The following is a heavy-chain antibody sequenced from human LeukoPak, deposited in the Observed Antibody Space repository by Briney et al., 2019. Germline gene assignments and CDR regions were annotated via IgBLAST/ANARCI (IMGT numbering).Heavy chain of an antibody. Sequence: GGSLRLSCAASGFTFSSYAMSWVRQPPGKGLEWVSAISGSGGSTYYADSVKGRFTISRDNSKNILYLQMNSLRAEDTAVYYCAKDHSSVEMVTILPIDYWGQGTLVTVSS. CDR3: AKDHSSVEMVTILPIDY. V-gene: IGHV3-23*01. J-gene: IGHJ4*02. D-gene: IGHD5-24*01. CDR1: GFTFSSYA. CDR2: ISGSGGST.